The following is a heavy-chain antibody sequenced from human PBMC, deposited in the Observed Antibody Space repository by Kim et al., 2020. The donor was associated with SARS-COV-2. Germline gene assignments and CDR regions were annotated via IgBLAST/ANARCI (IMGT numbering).Heavy chain of an antibody. CDR1: GYTFTSYA. Sequence: ASVKVSCKASGYTFTSYAMHWVRRAPGQRLEWMGWINAGNGNTKYSQKFQGRVTITRDTSASTAYMELSSLRSEDTAVYYCARGGGGSSSFGHMDVWGQGTTVTVSS. V-gene: IGHV1-3*01. CDR3: ARGGGGSSSFGHMDV. J-gene: IGHJ6*02. D-gene: IGHD6-6*01. CDR2: INAGNGNT.